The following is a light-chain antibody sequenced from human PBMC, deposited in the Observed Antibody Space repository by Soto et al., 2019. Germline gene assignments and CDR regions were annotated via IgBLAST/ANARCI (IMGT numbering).Light chain of an antibody. J-gene: IGKJ1*01. CDR3: QQYNNWAPT. Sequence: EIVMTQSPATLFLSPGERATLSCRASQSVSSYLAWYQQKPGQAPRLLIYGASTRATGIPARFSGSGSGTEFTLTISSLQSEDFAVYYCQQYNNWAPTFGQGTKVDIK. CDR1: QSVSSY. V-gene: IGKV3-15*01. CDR2: GAS.